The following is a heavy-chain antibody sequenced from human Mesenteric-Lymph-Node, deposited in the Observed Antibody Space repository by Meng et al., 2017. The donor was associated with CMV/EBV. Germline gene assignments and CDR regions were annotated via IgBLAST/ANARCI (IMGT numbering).Heavy chain of an antibody. J-gene: IGHJ4*02. D-gene: IGHD1-26*01. V-gene: IGHV4-59*01. Sequence: SETLSLTCTVSGGSISSYYWSWIRQPPGKGLEWVGYIYYSGSTHYNPSLKSRVTMSVDTSKNQFSLKLSSVTAADTAVYYCAGRGYYFDFWGQGTLVTVSS. CDR1: GGSISSYY. CDR2: IYYSGST. CDR3: AGRGYYFDF.